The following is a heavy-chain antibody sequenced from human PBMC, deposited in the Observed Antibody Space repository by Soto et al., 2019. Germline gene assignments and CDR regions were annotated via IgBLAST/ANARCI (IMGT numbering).Heavy chain of an antibody. CDR1: GGSFSGYY. CDR2: INHSGST. V-gene: IGHV4-34*01. J-gene: IGHJ6*03. Sequence: SETLSLTCAVYGGSFSGYYWSWIRQPPGKGLEWIGEINHSGSTNYNPSLKSRVTISVDTSKNQFSLKLSSVTAADTAVYYCARDHIVVVPAATTRQYYYYYYMDVWGKGTTVTVSS. D-gene: IGHD2-2*01. CDR3: ARDHIVVVPAATTRQYYYYYYMDV.